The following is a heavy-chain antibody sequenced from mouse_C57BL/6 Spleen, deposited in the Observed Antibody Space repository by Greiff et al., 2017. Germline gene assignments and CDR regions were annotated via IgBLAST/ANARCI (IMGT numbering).Heavy chain of an antibody. CDR1: GFTFSDYG. Sequence: EVKLMESGGGLVKPGGSLKLSCAASGFTFSDYGMHWVRQAPEKGLEWVAYISSGSSTIYYAGTVKGRFTISRDNAKNTLFLQMTSLRSEDTAMYYCARPGVIKNYYYAMDYWGQGTSVTVSS. CDR2: ISSGSSTI. D-gene: IGHD2-4*01. CDR3: ARPGVIKNYYYAMDY. V-gene: IGHV5-17*01. J-gene: IGHJ4*01.